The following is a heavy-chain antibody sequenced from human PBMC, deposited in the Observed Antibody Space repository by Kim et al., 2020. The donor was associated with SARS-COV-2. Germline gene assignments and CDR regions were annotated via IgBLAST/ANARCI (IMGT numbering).Heavy chain of an antibody. J-gene: IGHJ2*01. Sequence: GRFTISRDDSKNALYLQMNSLKTEDTAVYYCTTASHYYDRSGYTYWYFDLWGRGTLVTVSS. D-gene: IGHD3-22*01. CDR3: TTASHYYDRSGYTYWYFDL. V-gene: IGHV3-15*01.